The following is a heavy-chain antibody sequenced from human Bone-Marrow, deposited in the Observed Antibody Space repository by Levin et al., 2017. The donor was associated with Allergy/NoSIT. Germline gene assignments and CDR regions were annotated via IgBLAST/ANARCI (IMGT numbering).Heavy chain of an antibody. J-gene: IGHJ6*02. CDR1: GLSLINNY. CDR3: AGSHCSHGVCFHLNYFYYGMDV. CDR2: IQRNANK. D-gene: IGHD2-8*01. Sequence: GGSLRLSCAASGLSLINNYVSWVRQAPGKGLEWISVIQRNANKYYADSVKGRFTISSDISKNTLYLQMDDLRAEDTAVYYCAGSHCSHGVCFHLNYFYYGMDVWGQGTTVTVSS. V-gene: IGHV3-53*01.